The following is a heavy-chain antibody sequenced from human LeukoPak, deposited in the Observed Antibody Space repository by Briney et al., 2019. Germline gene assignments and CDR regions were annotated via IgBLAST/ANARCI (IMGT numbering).Heavy chain of an antibody. V-gene: IGHV4-39*01. J-gene: IGHJ6*02. CDR2: IYYSGST. CDR3: ARASDYSSSWYWDYYYGMDV. CDR1: GGSISSSSYY. D-gene: IGHD6-13*01. Sequence: KPSETLSLTCTVSGGSISSSSYYWGWIRQPPGKGLEWIGSIYYSGSTYYNPSLKSRVTISVDTSKNQFSLKLSSVTAADTAVYYCARASDYSSSWYWDYYYGMDVWSQGTTVTVSS.